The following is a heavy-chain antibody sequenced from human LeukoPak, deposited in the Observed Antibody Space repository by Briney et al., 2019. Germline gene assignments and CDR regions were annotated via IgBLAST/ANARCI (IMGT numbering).Heavy chain of an antibody. Sequence: ASVKVSCKASGGTFSSYAISWVRQAPGQGLEWMGGIIPIFGTANYAQKFQGRVTITTDESTSTAYMELSSLRSEDTAVYYCAHSTYCSSTSCYYDAFDIWGQGTMVTVSS. CDR2: IIPIFGTA. CDR3: AHSTYCSSTSCYYDAFDI. CDR1: GGTFSSYA. V-gene: IGHV1-69*05. D-gene: IGHD2-2*01. J-gene: IGHJ3*02.